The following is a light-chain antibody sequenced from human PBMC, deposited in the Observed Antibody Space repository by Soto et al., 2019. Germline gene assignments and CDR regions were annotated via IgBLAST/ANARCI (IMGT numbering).Light chain of an antibody. CDR2: GAS. V-gene: IGKV3-20*01. CDR1: QSVSSSY. J-gene: IGKJ2*01. CDR3: QQYNNWPPYT. Sequence: EIVLTQSPGTLSLSPGERATLSCRASQSVSSSYLAWYQHKPGQAPRLLIYGASSRATGIPDRFSGNGSGTDFTLTISRLEPEDFAVYYCQQYNNWPPYTFGQGTKLEIK.